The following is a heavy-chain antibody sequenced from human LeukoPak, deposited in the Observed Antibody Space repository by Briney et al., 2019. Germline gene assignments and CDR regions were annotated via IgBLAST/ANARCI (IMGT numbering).Heavy chain of an antibody. D-gene: IGHD6-13*01. V-gene: IGHV1-69*13. J-gene: IGHJ4*02. CDR1: GGTFSSYT. Sequence: SVKVSCKASGGTFSSYTISWVRQAPGQGLEWMGGIIPIFGTANYAQKFQGRVTITADESTSTAYMELSSLRSEDTAVYYCARSYSSSWNFDYWGQGTLVTVSS. CDR2: IIPIFGTA. CDR3: ARSYSSSWNFDY.